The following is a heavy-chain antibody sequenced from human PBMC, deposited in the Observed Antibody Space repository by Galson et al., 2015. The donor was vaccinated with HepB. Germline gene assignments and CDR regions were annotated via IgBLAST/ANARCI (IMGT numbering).Heavy chain of an antibody. CDR2: ISTNNGKT. J-gene: IGHJ4*02. V-gene: IGHV1-18*04. CDR1: GYTFTGYY. D-gene: IGHD2-2*01. Sequence: SVKVSCKASGYTFTGYYMHWVRQAPGQGLEWMGWISTNNGKTNYPQKFQGRVTMTTDTSTSTAYMELRSLRSNDTAVYYCAREKGYCSSNSCFYFDYWGQGTLVIVSS. CDR3: AREKGYCSSNSCFYFDY.